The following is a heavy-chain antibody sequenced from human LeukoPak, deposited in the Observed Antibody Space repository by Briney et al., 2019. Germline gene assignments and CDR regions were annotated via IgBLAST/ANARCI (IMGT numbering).Heavy chain of an antibody. D-gene: IGHD6-13*01. V-gene: IGHV3-7*01. J-gene: IGHJ3*02. CDR2: IKEDGSTK. Sequence: GSLRLSCAASGFNLGTYWMSWVRQAPGKGLEWVANIKEDGSTKFYVGSVKGRFIISRDNAKSSLYLQMNSLRAEDTAVYYCARGVSQQIWGQGTMVTVSS. CDR1: GFNLGTYW. CDR3: ARGVSQQI.